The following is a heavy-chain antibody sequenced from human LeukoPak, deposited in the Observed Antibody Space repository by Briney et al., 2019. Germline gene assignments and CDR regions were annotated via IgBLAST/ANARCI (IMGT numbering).Heavy chain of an antibody. Sequence: GGSLRLSCVVSGFTFSSYHMNWVRQAPGKGLEWVSSISTSRNYIYYADSVTGRFTISRDNAKNSLYLQMNSLRAEDTVVYYCARVLFGIGYDSYYYYYMDVWGKGTTVTVSS. CDR1: GFTFSSYH. CDR2: ISTSRNYI. CDR3: ARVLFGIGYDSYYYYYMDV. V-gene: IGHV3-21*01. J-gene: IGHJ6*03. D-gene: IGHD5-12*01.